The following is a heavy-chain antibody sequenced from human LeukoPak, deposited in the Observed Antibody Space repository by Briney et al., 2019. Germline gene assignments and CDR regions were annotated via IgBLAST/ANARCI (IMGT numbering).Heavy chain of an antibody. J-gene: IGHJ3*02. D-gene: IGHD3-3*01. Sequence: SQTLSLTCTVSGGSISSGGYYWSWIRQPPGKGLEWIGYIYHSGSTYYNPSLKSRVTISVDRSKNQFSLKLSSVTAADTAVYYCARCRYFWGFDIWGQGTMVTVSS. CDR2: IYHSGST. CDR1: GGSISSGGYY. CDR3: ARCRYFWGFDI. V-gene: IGHV4-30-2*01.